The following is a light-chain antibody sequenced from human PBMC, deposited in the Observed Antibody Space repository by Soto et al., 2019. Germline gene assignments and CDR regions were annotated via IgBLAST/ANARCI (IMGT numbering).Light chain of an antibody. CDR1: QSVSKS. CDR3: QQRSSWPLT. Sequence: EIVLAQSPATLSLSPGERATLSCRASQSVSKSLVWYQQKPGQAPRLLIDGASNRATGIPARFSGSGSGTDFTLTISSLEPEDFAVYFCQQRSSWPLTFGGGTKVDIK. CDR2: GAS. V-gene: IGKV3-11*01. J-gene: IGKJ4*02.